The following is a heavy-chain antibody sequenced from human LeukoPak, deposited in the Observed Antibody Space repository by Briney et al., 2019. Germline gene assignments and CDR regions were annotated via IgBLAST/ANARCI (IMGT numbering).Heavy chain of an antibody. Sequence: GGSLRLSCAASGFTFSSYGMSWVRQAPGKGLEWVSAISGSGGSTYYADSVKGRFTISRDNSKNTLYLQMNSLRAEDTAVYYCAKDYYDGSGYTSGAFDIWGQGTMVTVSS. J-gene: IGHJ3*02. D-gene: IGHD3-22*01. CDR3: AKDYYDGSGYTSGAFDI. CDR2: ISGSGGST. V-gene: IGHV3-23*01. CDR1: GFTFSSYG.